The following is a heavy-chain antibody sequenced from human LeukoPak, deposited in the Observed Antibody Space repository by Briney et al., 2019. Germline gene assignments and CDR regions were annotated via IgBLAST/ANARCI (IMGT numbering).Heavy chain of an antibody. D-gene: IGHD6-19*01. Sequence: PGGSLRLSCAASGFTFDDYGINWVRQAPGKGLEWVSGINWNGGSTGYADSVKGRFTISRDNAKNSLYLQMDNLRAEDTAFYYCVGDRLPVADYYFDYWGQGTLVTVSS. CDR2: INWNGGST. V-gene: IGHV3-20*04. J-gene: IGHJ4*02. CDR3: VGDRLPVADYYFDY. CDR1: GFTFDDYG.